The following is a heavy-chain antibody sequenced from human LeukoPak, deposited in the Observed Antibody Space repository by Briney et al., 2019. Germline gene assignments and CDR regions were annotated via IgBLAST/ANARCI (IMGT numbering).Heavy chain of an antibody. CDR1: GASISIGSYY. Sequence: PSETLSLTCTVSGASISIGSYYWSWIRQPPGKGLEWIGYFHYSRSTNYNPSLKSRVTISVDTSKNQFSLRLSSVTAADTAVYYSARLASGSYGPLTPFDYWGQGTLVTVSS. D-gene: IGHD1-26*01. CDR2: FHYSRST. CDR3: ARLASGSYGPLTPFDY. V-gene: IGHV4-61*01. J-gene: IGHJ4*02.